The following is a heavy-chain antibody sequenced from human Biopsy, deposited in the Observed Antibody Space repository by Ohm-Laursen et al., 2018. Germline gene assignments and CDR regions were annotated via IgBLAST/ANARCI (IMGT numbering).Heavy chain of an antibody. Sequence: GTLSLTCTVSGGFISTYYWNWIRQPAGKALEWIGRIYNTGSTNYNPSLQSRVTMSVDTSKNQFSLKMSSVTAADTAVYYCARDLPYYENSGYGAFDMWGQGTMVTASS. CDR1: GGFISTYY. CDR3: ARDLPYYENSGYGAFDM. CDR2: IYNTGST. J-gene: IGHJ3*02. V-gene: IGHV4-4*07. D-gene: IGHD3-22*01.